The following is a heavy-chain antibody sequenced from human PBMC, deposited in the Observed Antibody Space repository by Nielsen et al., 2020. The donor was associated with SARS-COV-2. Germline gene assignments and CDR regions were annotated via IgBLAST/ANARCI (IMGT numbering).Heavy chain of an antibody. CDR3: ARGPETYYDILTGNWFDP. V-gene: IGHV7-4-1*02. CDR2: INTNTGNP. Sequence: WVRQAPGQGLEWMGWINTNTGNPTYAQGFTGRFVFSLDTSVSTAYLQISSLKAEDTAVYYCARGPETYYDILTGNWFDPWGQGTLVTSPQ. D-gene: IGHD3-9*01. J-gene: IGHJ5*02.